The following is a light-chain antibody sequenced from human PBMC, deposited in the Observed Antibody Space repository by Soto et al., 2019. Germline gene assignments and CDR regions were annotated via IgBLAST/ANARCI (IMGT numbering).Light chain of an antibody. CDR2: DAA. Sequence: DIQVAYQQSSIASSVGKGVTITCRASQSISSWLAWYQQKPGKAPKLLIYDAASLESGVPSRFSGSRSGTEFTLTLSSLQPYDFALNYGQQYSSYWTFARGTKVDIK. CDR1: QSISSW. J-gene: IGKJ1*01. CDR3: QQYSSYWT. V-gene: IGKV1-5*01.